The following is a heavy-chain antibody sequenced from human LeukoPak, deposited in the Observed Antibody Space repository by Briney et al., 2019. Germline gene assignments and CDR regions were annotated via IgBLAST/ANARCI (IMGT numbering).Heavy chain of an antibody. CDR2: INPNSGGT. V-gene: IGHV1-2*06. CDR3: ARVVNWGSGPFDY. CDR1: GYTFTGYY. Sequence: ASVKVSCKASGYTFTGYYMHWVRQAPGQGLEWMGRINPNSGGTNYAQKFQGRVTMTGDTSISTAYMELSRLRSDDTAVYYCARVVNWGSGPFDYWGQGTLVAVSS. J-gene: IGHJ4*02. D-gene: IGHD7-27*01.